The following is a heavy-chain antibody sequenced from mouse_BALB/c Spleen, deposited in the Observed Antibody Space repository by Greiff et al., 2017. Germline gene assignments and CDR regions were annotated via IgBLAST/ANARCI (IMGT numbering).Heavy chain of an antibody. D-gene: IGHD4-1*02. CDR1: GYTFTSYV. CDR2: INPYNDGT. J-gene: IGHJ4*01. V-gene: IGHV1-14*01. Sequence: VHVKQSGPELVKPGASVKMSCKASGYTFTSYVMHWVKQKPGQGLEWIGYINPYNDGTKYNEKFKGKATLTSDKSSSTAYMELSSLTSEDSAVYYCAPTGSYAMDYWGQGTSVTVSS. CDR3: APTGSYAMDY.